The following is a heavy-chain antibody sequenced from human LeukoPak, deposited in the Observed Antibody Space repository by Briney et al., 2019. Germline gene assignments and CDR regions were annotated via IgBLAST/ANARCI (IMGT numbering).Heavy chain of an antibody. CDR2: ISIDGNGK. CDR3: AKEVRTSGRAGIFGY. D-gene: IGHD2-2*01. Sequence: GGSLGLSCVPSTFTFSNSVMHWVRQAPGKGLEWVSGISIDGNGKYYADSVRGRVTISRDNSKNTLYLEMNSLSAEDTAVYYCAKEVRTSGRAGIFGYWGQGTLVTVSS. J-gene: IGHJ4*02. CDR1: TFTFSNSV. V-gene: IGHV3-30*04.